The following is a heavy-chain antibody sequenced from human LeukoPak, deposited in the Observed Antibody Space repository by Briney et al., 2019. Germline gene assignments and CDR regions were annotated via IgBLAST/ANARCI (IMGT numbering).Heavy chain of an antibody. Sequence: SETLSLTCTVSGGSISSYYWSWIRQPPGKGLEWIGYIYYSGSTNYNPSLKSRVTISVDTSKNQFSLKLSSETAADTAVYYCARTLYDFWSGYLIDYWGQGTLVTVSS. V-gene: IGHV4-59*01. D-gene: IGHD3-3*01. CDR2: IYYSGST. CDR3: ARTLYDFWSGYLIDY. J-gene: IGHJ4*02. CDR1: GGSISSYY.